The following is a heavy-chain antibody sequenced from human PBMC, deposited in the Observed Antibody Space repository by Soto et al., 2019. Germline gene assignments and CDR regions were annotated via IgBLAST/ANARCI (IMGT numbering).Heavy chain of an antibody. V-gene: IGHV4-31*03. D-gene: IGHD1-1*01. CDR1: GGSVSSGNYY. J-gene: IGHJ4*02. CDR2: IYYTGNT. Sequence: QVQLQESGPGLVKPSETLSLTCTVSGGSVSSGNYYWSWIRQLPGKGLEWIGYIYYTGNTYYNPSLKSRPTISIDTSENQFSLKLTSVTAADTAVYFCASGHDAYKVRYWGQGTLVTVSS. CDR3: ASGHDAYKVRY.